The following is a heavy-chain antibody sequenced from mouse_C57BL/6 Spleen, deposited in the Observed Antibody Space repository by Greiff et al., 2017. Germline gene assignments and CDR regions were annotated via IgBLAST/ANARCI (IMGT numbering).Heavy chain of an antibody. CDR1: GYTFTDYY. Sequence: VQLQQSGPELVKPGASVKISCKASGYTFTDYYLNWVKQSNGKSLEWIGDINPNKGGTSYNQKFKGKATLTVAKSSSTAYMELRSLTSADSAVYYCARSYVSLYCDYWGQGTTLTVSS. V-gene: IGHV1-26*01. CDR2: INPNKGGT. D-gene: IGHD1-1*01. J-gene: IGHJ2*01. CDR3: ARSYVSLYCDY.